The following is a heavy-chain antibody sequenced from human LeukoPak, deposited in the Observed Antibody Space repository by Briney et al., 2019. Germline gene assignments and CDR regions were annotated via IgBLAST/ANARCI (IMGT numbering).Heavy chain of an antibody. CDR3: ATATYGYYGSGSYAPLYYYGMDV. V-gene: IGHV1-24*01. Sequence: ASVKLSCKVSGYTLTEVSMHWVRQAPGKGLEWRGGFDPDDGETIYAQEFQGRVTMTEDTSTDTAYMELSSLRSEDTAVYYCATATYGYYGSGSYAPLYYYGMDVWGQGTTVTVSS. CDR2: FDPDDGET. CDR1: GYTLTEVS. D-gene: IGHD3-10*01. J-gene: IGHJ6*02.